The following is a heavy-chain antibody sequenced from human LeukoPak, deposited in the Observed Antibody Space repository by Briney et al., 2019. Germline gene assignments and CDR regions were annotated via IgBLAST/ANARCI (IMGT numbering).Heavy chain of an antibody. V-gene: IGHV1-69*01. D-gene: IGHD3-9*01. CDR2: IIPIFGTA. J-gene: IGHJ5*02. Sequence: ASVKVSCKPSGGPFSSYAISWVRQAPGQGLEWIGGIIPIFGTANYAQKFQGRVTITADESTSTAYMELSSLRSEDTAVYYCASDILTGYYAAFDPWGQGTLVTVSS. CDR1: GGPFSSYA. CDR3: ASDILTGYYAAFDP.